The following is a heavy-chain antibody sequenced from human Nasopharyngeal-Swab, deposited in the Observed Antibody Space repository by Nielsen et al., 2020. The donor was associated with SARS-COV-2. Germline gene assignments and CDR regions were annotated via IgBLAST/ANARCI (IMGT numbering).Heavy chain of an antibody. D-gene: IGHD1-26*01. V-gene: IGHV3-74*01. J-gene: IGHJ4*02. CDR3: SRAGYSGSFGGFEY. CDR2: INSDGGNT. Sequence: GGSLRLSCAASGFTFSSYWMHWIRQAPGKGLVWVARINSDGGNTSYADSVKGRFTISRDNAKNTVSLQMNSLRDEDAAVYHCSRAGYSGSFGGFEYWGLGTLVTVSS. CDR1: GFTFSSYW.